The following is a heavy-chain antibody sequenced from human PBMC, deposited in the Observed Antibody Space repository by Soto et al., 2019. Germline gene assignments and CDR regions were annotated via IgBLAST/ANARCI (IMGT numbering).Heavy chain of an antibody. V-gene: IGHV1-69*13. CDR2: IIPIFGTA. Sequence: ASVKVSCKASGGTFSSYAISWVRQAPGQGLEWMGGIIPIFGTANYAQKFQGRVTITADESTSTAYMELSSLRSEDTAVYYCARVRSMIAARFPFEGYYGMDVWGQGTTVTVSS. CDR1: GGTFSSYA. CDR3: ARVRSMIAARFPFEGYYGMDV. J-gene: IGHJ6*02. D-gene: IGHD6-6*01.